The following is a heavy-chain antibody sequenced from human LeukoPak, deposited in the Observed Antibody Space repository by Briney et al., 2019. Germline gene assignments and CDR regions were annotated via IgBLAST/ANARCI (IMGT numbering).Heavy chain of an antibody. CDR2: INHSGST. J-gene: IGHJ4*02. V-gene: IGHV4-34*01. CDR3: ARRGGLWFGELSFDY. D-gene: IGHD3-10*01. Sequence: PSETLSLTCAVYGGSFSGYYWSWIRQPPGKGLEWIGEINHSGSTNYNPSLKSRVTISVDTSKNQFSLKLSSVTAAGTAVYYCARRGGLWFGELSFDYWGQGTLVTVSS. CDR1: GGSFSGYY.